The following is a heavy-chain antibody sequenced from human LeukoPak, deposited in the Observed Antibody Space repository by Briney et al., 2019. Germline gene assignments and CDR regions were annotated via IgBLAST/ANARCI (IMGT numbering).Heavy chain of an antibody. CDR2: IKQDGSKT. V-gene: IGHV3-7*01. Sequence: GGSLRLSCAASRFTLSNYWMSWVRQAPGKGLEWVANIKQDGSKTYYVDSVKGRFTISRDNAKNSLSLQVNSLRAEDTAVYYCARQRGSGCLDYWGQGTLVTVSS. CDR1: RFTLSNYW. CDR3: ARQRGSGCLDY. J-gene: IGHJ4*02. D-gene: IGHD6-19*01.